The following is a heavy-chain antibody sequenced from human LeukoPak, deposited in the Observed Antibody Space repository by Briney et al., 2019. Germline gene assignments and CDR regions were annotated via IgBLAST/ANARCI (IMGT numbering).Heavy chain of an antibody. V-gene: IGHV1-69*01. CDR1: GGTFSSYA. J-gene: IGHJ4*02. CDR3: ARGYCSSTSCSNFDY. D-gene: IGHD2-2*01. Sequence: ASVKVSRKASGGTFSSYAISWVRQAPGQGLEWMGGIIPIFGTANYAQKFQGRVTITAGESTSTAYMELSSLRSEDTAVYYCARGYCSSTSCSNFDYWGQGTLVTVSS. CDR2: IIPIFGTA.